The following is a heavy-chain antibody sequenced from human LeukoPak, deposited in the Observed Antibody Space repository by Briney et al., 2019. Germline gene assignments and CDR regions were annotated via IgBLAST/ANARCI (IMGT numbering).Heavy chain of an antibody. Sequence: SGTLSLTCAVSGXSITSHSGWSWVRQPPGKGLEWIGEVHHGGASNYDPSLESRVTISVDKSKNRFSLNLRSVTAADTATYYCASHVTVLGTRGFDFWGRGTLVTVS. CDR3: ASHVTVLGTRGFDF. CDR1: GXSITSHSG. V-gene: IGHV4-4*02. CDR2: VHHGGAS. D-gene: IGHD6-19*01. J-gene: IGHJ4*02.